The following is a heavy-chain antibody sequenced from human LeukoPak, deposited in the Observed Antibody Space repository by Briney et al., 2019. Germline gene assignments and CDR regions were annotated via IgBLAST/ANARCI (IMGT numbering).Heavy chain of an antibody. V-gene: IGHV3-53*01. CDR3: ARDTGMATTMGDAFDI. CDR2: IYSGGST. J-gene: IGHJ3*02. D-gene: IGHD5-24*01. Sequence: EGSLRLSCAASGFTVSSNYMSWVRQAPGKGLEWVSVIYSGGSTYYADSVKGRFTISRDNSKNTLYLQMNSLRAEDTAVYYCARDTGMATTMGDAFDIWGQGTMVTVSS. CDR1: GFTVSSNY.